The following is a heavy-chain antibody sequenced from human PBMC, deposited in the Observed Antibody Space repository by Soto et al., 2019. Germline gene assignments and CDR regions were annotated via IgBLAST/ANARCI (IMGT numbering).Heavy chain of an antibody. CDR3: ARISGTAWDYYYGMDV. D-gene: IGHD1-7*01. Sequence: SGPTLVNPTQTLTLTCTFSGFSLSTLGTCVTWIRQPPGKALEWLALINWDNNEYYNPSLKTRLTISRDTSKNQVVLTMTNMDPVDTATYYCARISGTAWDYYYGMDVWGQGTTVTVSS. V-gene: IGHV2-70*01. CDR1: GFSLSTLGTC. J-gene: IGHJ6*02. CDR2: INWDNNE.